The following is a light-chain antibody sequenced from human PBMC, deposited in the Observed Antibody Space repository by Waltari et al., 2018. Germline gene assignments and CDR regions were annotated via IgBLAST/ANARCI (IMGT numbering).Light chain of an antibody. CDR1: GSNIGAGYD. J-gene: IGLJ3*02. Sequence: QSVLTQPPSVSGAPGQRVTISCTGSGSNIGAGYDVHWYQQLPRAAPNLLIYGSTSRPLGVPARFLGSTSGTSASLAIMGLQAEDEADYYCQSYDTSLSVVFGGGTKLTVL. CDR3: QSYDTSLSVV. V-gene: IGLV1-40*01. CDR2: GST.